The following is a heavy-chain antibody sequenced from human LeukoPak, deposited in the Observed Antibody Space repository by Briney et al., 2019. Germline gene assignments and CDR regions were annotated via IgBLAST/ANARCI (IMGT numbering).Heavy chain of an antibody. J-gene: IGHJ4*02. Sequence: GRSLRLSCAASGFIFRNFGMHWVRQAPGKGLEWVAVIWYDGSNKYYADSVKGRFTTSRDNPKNMSFLQMNSLRAEDTAVYYCARDRSGLHYFDYWGQGTLVTVSS. V-gene: IGHV3-33*01. CDR1: GFIFRNFG. CDR2: IWYDGSNK. D-gene: IGHD5-12*01. CDR3: ARDRSGLHYFDY.